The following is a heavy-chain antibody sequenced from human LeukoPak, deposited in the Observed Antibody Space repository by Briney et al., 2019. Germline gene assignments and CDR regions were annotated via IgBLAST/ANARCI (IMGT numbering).Heavy chain of an antibody. Sequence: PSETLSLTCTVSGGSISSSNYYWGWLRQTPGKGLEWIVNIYYSGSTYYKTFLKTRVTISVDTSKNQFSLNLTSVTAADTAVYYCARHASVDGNWPRPLDYWGQGSLVTVSS. CDR1: GGSISSSNYY. V-gene: IGHV4-39*01. CDR3: ARHASVDGNWPRPLDY. D-gene: IGHD6-19*01. CDR2: IYYSGST. J-gene: IGHJ4*02.